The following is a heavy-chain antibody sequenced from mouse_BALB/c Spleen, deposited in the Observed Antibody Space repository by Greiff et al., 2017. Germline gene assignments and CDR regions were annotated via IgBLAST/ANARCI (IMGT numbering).Heavy chain of an antibody. J-gene: IGHJ2*01. V-gene: IGHV1S137*01. D-gene: IGHD1-1*01. CDR2: ISTYYGDA. Sequence: VQLKESGAELVRPGVSVKISCKGSGYTFTDYAMHWVKQSHAKSLEWIGVISTYYGDASYNQKFKGKATMTVDKSSSTAYMELARLTSEDSAIYYCAREGGTTVVYFDYWGQGTTLTVSS. CDR3: AREGGTTVVYFDY. CDR1: GYTFTDYA.